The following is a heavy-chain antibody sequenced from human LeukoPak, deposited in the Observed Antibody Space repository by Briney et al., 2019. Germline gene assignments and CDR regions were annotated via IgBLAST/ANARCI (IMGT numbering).Heavy chain of an antibody. Sequence: SQTFSLTCAITGDSVSSNTAAWNWIRQSPSRGLEWLGRTYYRSKWYHDYAVSVKSRMTINADTSKSQFSLQLNSVTPEDTAVYYCIRDREDGFNLDYWGRGTLVTVSS. CDR3: IRDREDGFNLDY. V-gene: IGHV6-1*01. J-gene: IGHJ4*02. CDR1: GDSVSSNTAA. D-gene: IGHD5-24*01. CDR2: TYYRSKWYH.